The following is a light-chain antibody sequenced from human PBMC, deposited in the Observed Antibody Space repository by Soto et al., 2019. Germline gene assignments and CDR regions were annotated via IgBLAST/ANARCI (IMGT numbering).Light chain of an antibody. CDR3: QNYDTSPFT. Sequence: EIVLTQSPGTLSLSPGERATLSCRASQSVSSNYLAWYQQKPGQAPKLLIYGASNRATGIPDRFSGSGSGTDFTLTISRLQPEDFAVYYCQNYDTSPFTFGPGTKVEIK. CDR1: QSVSSNY. V-gene: IGKV3-20*01. CDR2: GAS. J-gene: IGKJ3*01.